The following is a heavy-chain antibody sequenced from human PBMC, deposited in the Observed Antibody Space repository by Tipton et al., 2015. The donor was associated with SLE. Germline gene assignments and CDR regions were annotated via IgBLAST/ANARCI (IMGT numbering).Heavy chain of an antibody. CDR1: GGSFSGYY. V-gene: IGHV3-11*04. D-gene: IGHD6-6*01. J-gene: IGHJ4*02. Sequence: LSLTCAVYGGSFSGYYWSWVRQAPGKGLEWVSYISSSGSTIYYADSVKGRFTISRDNAKNSLYLQMNSLRAEDTAVYYCARGGSIAPLDGWGQGTLVTVSS. CDR3: ARGGSIAPLDG. CDR2: ISSSGSTI.